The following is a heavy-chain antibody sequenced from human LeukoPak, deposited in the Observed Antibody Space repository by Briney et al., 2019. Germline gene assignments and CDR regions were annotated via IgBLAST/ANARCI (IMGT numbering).Heavy chain of an antibody. J-gene: IGHJ4*02. CDR1: GYTFTSYG. CDR3: ARDAITTVRGVSDY. D-gene: IGHD3-10*01. V-gene: IGHV1-18*01. Sequence: ASVKVSCKASGYTFTSYGISWVRQAPGQGLEWMGWISAYNVNTNYAQKLQGRLTMTTDTSTSTAYMELRSLRSDDTAFYYCARDAITTVRGVSDYWGQGTLVTVSS. CDR2: ISAYNVNT.